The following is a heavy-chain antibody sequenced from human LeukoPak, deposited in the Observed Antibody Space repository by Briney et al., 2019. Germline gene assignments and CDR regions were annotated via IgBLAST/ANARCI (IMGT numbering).Heavy chain of an antibody. Sequence: GGSLRLSCAASGFTFSNYGMHWVRQAPDKGLEWVAFLQNHGGDIHYADSVKGRFTISRDNAKNSLYLQMNSLRAEDTAVYYCARENKVGYSYAGDCWGQGTLVTVSS. CDR1: GFTFSNYG. J-gene: IGHJ4*02. V-gene: IGHV3-30*02. D-gene: IGHD5-18*01. CDR2: LQNHGGDI. CDR3: ARENKVGYSYAGDC.